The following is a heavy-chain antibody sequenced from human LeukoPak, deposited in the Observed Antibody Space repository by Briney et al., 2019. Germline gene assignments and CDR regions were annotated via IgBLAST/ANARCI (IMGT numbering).Heavy chain of an antibody. J-gene: IGHJ4*02. D-gene: IGHD6-13*01. V-gene: IGHV3-30*18. CDR1: GFTSSSYG. CDR2: ISYDGSNK. CDR3: AKEGPGIAAAAYPVDY. Sequence: GRSLRVSCAASGFTSSSYGLHWVRQAPGKGLEWVAVISYDGSNKYYTDSVKGRFTISRDNSKNTLYLQMNSLRDEDTAVYYCAKEGPGIAAAAYPVDYWGQGTLVTVSS.